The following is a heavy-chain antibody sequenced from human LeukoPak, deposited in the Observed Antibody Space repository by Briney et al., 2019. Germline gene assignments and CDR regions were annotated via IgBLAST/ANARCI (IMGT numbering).Heavy chain of an antibody. J-gene: IGHJ4*02. Sequence: GGSLRLSCAASGFTFDDYTMHWVRQAPGKGLEWVSLISWDGGSTYYADSVKGRFTISRDNAKNSLYLQMNSLRAEDTALYYCARDPLYSPSNWNDDGGRWGQGTLVTVSS. D-gene: IGHD1-20*01. V-gene: IGHV3-43*01. CDR3: ARDPLYSPSNWNDDGGR. CDR2: ISWDGGST. CDR1: GFTFDDYT.